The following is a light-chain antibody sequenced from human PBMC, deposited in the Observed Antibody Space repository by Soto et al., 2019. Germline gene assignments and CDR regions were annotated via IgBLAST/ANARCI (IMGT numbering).Light chain of an antibody. V-gene: IGLV2-14*01. J-gene: IGLJ2*01. CDR1: SSDVGGYNL. CDR2: EVT. CDR3: SSYTSRNTLA. Sequence: QSALTQPASVSGSPGQSITISCTGTSSDVGGYNLVSWYQQHPGKAPKLMIYEVTDRPSGVSNRFSGSKSGSTASLTISGLQAEDEADYYCSSYTSRNTLAFGGGTQLTVL.